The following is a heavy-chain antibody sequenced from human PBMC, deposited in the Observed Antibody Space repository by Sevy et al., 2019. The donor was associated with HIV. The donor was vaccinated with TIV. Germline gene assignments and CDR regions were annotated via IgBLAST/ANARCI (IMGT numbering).Heavy chain of an antibody. J-gene: IGHJ4*02. CDR3: ARARRITMVRGAYFDY. Sequence: GGSLRLSCAASGFTFSSYCMSWVRQAPGKGLEWVANIKQDGSEKYYADSVKGRFTISRDNAKNQLYLQMNSLRAEDTAVYYCARARRITMVRGAYFDYWGQGTLVTVSS. CDR2: IKQDGSEK. V-gene: IGHV3-7*01. D-gene: IGHD3-10*01. CDR1: GFTFSSYC.